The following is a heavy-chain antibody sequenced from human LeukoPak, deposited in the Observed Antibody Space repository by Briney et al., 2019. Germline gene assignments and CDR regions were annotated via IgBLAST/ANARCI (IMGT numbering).Heavy chain of an antibody. D-gene: IGHD4-23*01. V-gene: IGHV1-8*01. Sequence: ASVKVSCKASGYTFTSYDINWVRQATGQGLEWMGWMSPTTGHTGSAQKFQGRITMTRDTSISTAHMELSSLTSEDTAVYFCARGWISGAISEHYFENWGQGTLVTVS. CDR3: ARGWISGAISEHYFEN. J-gene: IGHJ4*02. CDR1: GYTFTSYD. CDR2: MSPTTGHT.